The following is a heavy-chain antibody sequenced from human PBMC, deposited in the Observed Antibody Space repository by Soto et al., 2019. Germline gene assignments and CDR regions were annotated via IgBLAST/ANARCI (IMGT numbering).Heavy chain of an antibody. CDR1: GGTFGSYA. J-gene: IGHJ6*02. Sequence: QVQLVQSGAEVKKPGSSVKVSCKASGGTFGSYAISWVRQAPGQGLEWMGGNIPIPGTANYAQKFQGRVTIAADESTSTAYMELSSLRSEDTAVYYCARSQGSSTSLEIYYYYYYGMDVWGQGTTVTVPS. D-gene: IGHD2-2*01. CDR3: ARSQGSSTSLEIYYYYYYGMDV. CDR2: NIPIPGTA. V-gene: IGHV1-69*01.